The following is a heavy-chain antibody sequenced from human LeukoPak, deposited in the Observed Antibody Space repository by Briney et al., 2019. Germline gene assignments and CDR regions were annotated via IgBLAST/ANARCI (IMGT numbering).Heavy chain of an antibody. CDR3: ARVACSSTSCYKGYYYYMDV. V-gene: IGHV4-39*07. Sequence: SETLSLTCTVSGDSISSSSYYWGWIRQPPGKGLEWIGSIYYSGSTYYNPSLKSRVTISVDTSKNQFSLKLSSVTAADTAVYYCARVACSSTSCYKGYYYYMDVWGKGTTVTVSS. CDR1: GDSISSSSYY. D-gene: IGHD2-2*02. J-gene: IGHJ6*03. CDR2: IYYSGST.